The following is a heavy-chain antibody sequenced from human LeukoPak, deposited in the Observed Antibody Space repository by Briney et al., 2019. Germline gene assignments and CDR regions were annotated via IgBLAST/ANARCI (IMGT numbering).Heavy chain of an antibody. Sequence: SETLSLTCTVSGGSISSYYWSWIRQPPGKGLEWIGYIYYSGSTNYNPSLKSRVTISVDTSKNQFSLKLSSVTAADTAVYYCARCGDGYNYYYYYYMDVWGKGTTVTVSS. CDR3: ARCGDGYNYYYYYYMDV. D-gene: IGHD5-24*01. CDR1: GGSISSYY. J-gene: IGHJ6*03. CDR2: IYYSGST. V-gene: IGHV4-59*01.